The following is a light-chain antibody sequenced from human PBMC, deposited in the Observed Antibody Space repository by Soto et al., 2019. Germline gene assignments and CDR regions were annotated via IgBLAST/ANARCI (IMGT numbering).Light chain of an antibody. CDR3: FSYTSSTAYV. J-gene: IGLJ1*01. V-gene: IGLV2-14*01. Sequence: VLTQPASVSGSPGQSITISCTGTSSDVGGYKYVSWYQLHPGKAPKLMIYEVSNRPSGISNRFSASKSGNTASLTISGLQAEDEADYYCFSYTSSTAYVFGTGTKSPS. CDR1: SSDVGGYKY. CDR2: EVS.